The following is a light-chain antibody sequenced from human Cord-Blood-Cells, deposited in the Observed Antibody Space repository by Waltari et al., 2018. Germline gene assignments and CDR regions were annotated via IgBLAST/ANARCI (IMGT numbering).Light chain of an antibody. Sequence: QSALTQPASVSGSPGQPITISCTGTSSDVGGYNYVSWYQQHPGKAPKLMIYEVGNRPSGVSNRFSGSKSGNTASLTISGLQAEDEADYYCSSYTSSSTLVFGTGTKVTVL. CDR2: EVG. J-gene: IGLJ1*01. CDR1: SSDVGGYNY. CDR3: SSYTSSSTLV. V-gene: IGLV2-14*01.